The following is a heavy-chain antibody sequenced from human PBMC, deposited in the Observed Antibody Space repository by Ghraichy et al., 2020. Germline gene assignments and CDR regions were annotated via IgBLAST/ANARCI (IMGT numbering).Heavy chain of an antibody. CDR3: VRGLDSAWYEGAH. Sequence: GESLNISCAGSGFTFGRYSMSWVRQAPGKGLEWVSSIDSSSSFKYYAESMKGRFTVSRDNGKNSLYLQMNSLRADDTAIYFCVRGLDSAWYEGAHWGQGTLVTVSS. CDR1: GFTFGRYS. D-gene: IGHD6-13*01. V-gene: IGHV3-21*01. CDR2: IDSSSSFK. J-gene: IGHJ4*02.